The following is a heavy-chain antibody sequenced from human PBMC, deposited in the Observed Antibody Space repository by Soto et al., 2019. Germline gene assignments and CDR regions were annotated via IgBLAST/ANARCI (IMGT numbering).Heavy chain of an antibody. CDR2: VSYSGSA. CDR1: GGSISSXDYY. CDR3: ARDRVLRSLNYFDP. Sequence: LXLXCTVSGGSISSXDYYWSLIRQPPWKGLECIGYVSYSGSAYYNPSLKGRLSISIDTSRNQFSLRLTSVTAADTAIYYCARDRVLRSLNYFDPWGRGTLGTVSS. J-gene: IGHJ5*02. V-gene: IGHV4-30-4*02. D-gene: IGHD1-7*01.